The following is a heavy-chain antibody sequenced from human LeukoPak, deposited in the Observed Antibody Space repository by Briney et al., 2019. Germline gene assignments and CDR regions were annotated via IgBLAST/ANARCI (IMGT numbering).Heavy chain of an antibody. Sequence: GESLKISCKGSGYSFTSYWIGWVRQMPGKGLEWMGIIYPGDSDTRYSPSFQGQVTISADKSISTAYLQWSSLKASDTAMYYCARAEYVDIVATMGVGFDYWGQGTLVTVSS. D-gene: IGHD5-12*01. J-gene: IGHJ4*02. V-gene: IGHV5-51*01. CDR2: IYPGDSDT. CDR3: ARAEYVDIVATMGVGFDY. CDR1: GYSFTSYW.